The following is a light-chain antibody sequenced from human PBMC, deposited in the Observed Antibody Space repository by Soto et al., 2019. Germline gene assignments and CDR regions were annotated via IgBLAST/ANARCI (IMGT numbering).Light chain of an antibody. CDR1: QSISTY. CDR2: AAS. J-gene: IGKJ4*01. Sequence: DIQMTQSPSSLSASLGDGVTITCRASQSISTYLHWYQQKPGKAPRLLIYAASSLQSGVPSRFSGSGSGADFTLTISSLQPEDFATYYCQQTYSFPRTFGGGTKVQI. V-gene: IGKV1-39*01. CDR3: QQTYSFPRT.